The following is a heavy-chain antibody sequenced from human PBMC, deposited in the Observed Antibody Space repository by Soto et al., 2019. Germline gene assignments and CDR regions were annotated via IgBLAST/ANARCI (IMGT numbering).Heavy chain of an antibody. CDR2: IYWDDDK. D-gene: IGHD1-1*01. Sequence: QITLKESGPTLVKPTQTLTLTCTVSEFSLSSSGVGVGWIRQPPGKALEWLVLIYWDDDKRYSPSLTSRLTITKDTPNNQVVLTMTDMDPVDTGTYYCARTYHATGTTFDYWGQGTLVTVSS. V-gene: IGHV2-5*02. CDR1: EFSLSSSGVG. J-gene: IGHJ4*02. CDR3: ARTYHATGTTFDY.